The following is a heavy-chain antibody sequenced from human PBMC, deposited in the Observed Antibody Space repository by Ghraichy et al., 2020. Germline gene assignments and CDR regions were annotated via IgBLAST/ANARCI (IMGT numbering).Heavy chain of an antibody. V-gene: IGHV4-59*08. CDR3: ARLRGYYYDSSGYHRPTSNYYYYGMDV. CDR2: IYYSGST. D-gene: IGHD3-22*01. J-gene: IGHJ6*02. Sequence: SETLSLTCTVSGGSISSYYWSWIRQPPGKGLEWIGYIYYSGSTNYNPSLKSRVTISVDTSKNQFSLKLSSVTAADTAVYYCARLRGYYYDSSGYHRPTSNYYYYGMDVWGQGTTVTVSS. CDR1: GGSISSYY.